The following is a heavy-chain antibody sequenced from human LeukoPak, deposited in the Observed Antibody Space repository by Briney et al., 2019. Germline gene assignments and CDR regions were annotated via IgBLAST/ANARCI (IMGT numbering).Heavy chain of an antibody. CDR3: ARERDSSGYNAFDI. Sequence: SETLSLTCTVSGGSISSGSYSWSWIRQPPGTGLEWIGYIYYSGSTNYNPSLKSRVTISVDTSKNQFSLKLSSVTAADTAVYYCARERDSSGYNAFDIWGQGTMVTVSS. D-gene: IGHD3-22*01. V-gene: IGHV4-61*01. CDR1: GGSISSGSYS. CDR2: IYYSGST. J-gene: IGHJ3*02.